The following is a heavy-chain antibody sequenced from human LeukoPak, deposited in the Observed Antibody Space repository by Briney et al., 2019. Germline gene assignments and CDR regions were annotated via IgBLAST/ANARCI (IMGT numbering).Heavy chain of an antibody. CDR2: ISYRGST. Sequence: PSETLSLTCTVAGGSISSYYWSWIRQPPGKGLEWIGYISYRGSTDYNPSLKSRVTISLDTSKNQFSLRLSSVTAADTAVYYCARETRLHSGSYSNDAFDIWGQGTMVTVSS. J-gene: IGHJ3*02. CDR3: ARETRLHSGSYSNDAFDI. CDR1: GGSISSYY. V-gene: IGHV4-59*01. D-gene: IGHD1-26*01.